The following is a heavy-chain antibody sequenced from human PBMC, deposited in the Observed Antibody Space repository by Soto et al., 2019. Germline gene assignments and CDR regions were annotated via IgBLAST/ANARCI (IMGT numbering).Heavy chain of an antibody. CDR3: ARDICSGGSCYVDY. CDR1: GFTFSSYS. V-gene: IGHV3-48*02. D-gene: IGHD2-15*01. J-gene: IGHJ4*02. Sequence: GGSLRLSCAASGFTFSSYSMNWVRQAPGKGLEWVSYISSSSSTIYYADSVKGRFTISRDNAKNSLYLQMNSLRDEDTAVYYCARDICSGGSCYVDYWGQGTLVTVSS. CDR2: ISSSSSTI.